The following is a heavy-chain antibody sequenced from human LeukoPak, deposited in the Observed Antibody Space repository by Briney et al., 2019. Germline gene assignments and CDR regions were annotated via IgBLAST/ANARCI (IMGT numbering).Heavy chain of an antibody. CDR1: GGSISSSNYY. Sequence: SKTLSLTCTVSGGSISSSNYYWGWIRQPPGKRLEWMGSIHYSGSTYNNPSLKSRVTMSVDTSKSQFSPKVSSVTAADTAVYYCARLLHDSRGYYYFDYWGQGILVIVSS. CDR2: IHYSGST. J-gene: IGHJ4*02. D-gene: IGHD3-22*01. CDR3: ARLLHDSRGYYYFDY. V-gene: IGHV4-39*01.